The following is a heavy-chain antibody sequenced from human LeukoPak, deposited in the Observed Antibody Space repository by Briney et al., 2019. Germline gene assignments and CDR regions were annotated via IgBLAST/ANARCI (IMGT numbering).Heavy chain of an antibody. Sequence: SETLSLTCALSGGSITDYFYNWVRQPPGKGLEWIGEINHSGSSTYNPSLKSRVTMSVDTSKNQFSLKLSSVTAADTAVYYCARDIRGDYYGSGSYSYHYYYMDVWGKGTTVTISS. J-gene: IGHJ6*03. V-gene: IGHV4-34*01. CDR2: INHSGSS. CDR1: GGSITDYF. CDR3: ARDIRGDYYGSGSYSYHYYYMDV. D-gene: IGHD3-10*01.